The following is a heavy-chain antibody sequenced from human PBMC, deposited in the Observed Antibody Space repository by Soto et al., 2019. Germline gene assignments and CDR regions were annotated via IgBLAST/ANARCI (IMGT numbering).Heavy chain of an antibody. V-gene: IGHV1-2*02. CDR2: ISSKSGGT. J-gene: IGHJ4*02. D-gene: IGHD1-7*01. Sequence: KESVASVKVSCKASGYTFTGYYIHWVRQAPGQGLEWVGEISSKSGGTRYAQKFQGMVTMTKDTSISTVYMELNNLSPDDTAVYYCGRGRSGELVVFYWGQGTLVTVHS. CDR1: GYTFTGYY. CDR3: GRGRSGELVVFY.